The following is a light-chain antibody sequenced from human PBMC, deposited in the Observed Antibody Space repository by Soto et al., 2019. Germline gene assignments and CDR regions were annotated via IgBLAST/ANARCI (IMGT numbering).Light chain of an antibody. CDR2: GNN. Sequence: QSVLTQPPSASGTPGQTVAISCSGSNSNIGSNTVNWYQQFPGTAPKLLIYGNNQRPSGVPDRFSGSKSDTSASLAISGLLSEDESDYYCCSYAGGSYVFGTGTK. CDR1: NSNIGSNT. J-gene: IGLJ1*01. V-gene: IGLV1-44*01. CDR3: CSYAGGSYV.